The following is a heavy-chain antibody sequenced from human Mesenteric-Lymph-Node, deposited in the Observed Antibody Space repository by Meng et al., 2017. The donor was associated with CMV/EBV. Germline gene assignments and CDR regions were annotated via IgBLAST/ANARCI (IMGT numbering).Heavy chain of an antibody. J-gene: IGHJ4*02. Sequence: GESLKISCAASGFTFSSYGMHWVRQAPGKGLEWVAFIRYDGSNKYYADSVKGRFTISRDNSKNTLYLQMNSLRAEDTAVYYCAREIPTLSTRFLEWSPLWGQGTLVTVSS. CDR2: IRYDGSNK. CDR3: AREIPTLSTRFLEWSPL. V-gene: IGHV3-30*02. D-gene: IGHD3-3*01. CDR1: GFTFSSYG.